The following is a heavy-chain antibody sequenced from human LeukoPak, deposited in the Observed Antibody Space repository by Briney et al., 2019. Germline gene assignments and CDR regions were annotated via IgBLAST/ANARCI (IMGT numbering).Heavy chain of an antibody. CDR3: ARVAQEYCSGTSCYTGSFDY. V-gene: IGHV3-48*01. Sequence: GGSLRLSCAASGFTFSSYSMSWVRQAPGKGLEWVSYISRSSSTIYYANSVKGRFTISRDNGESSLYLQMNSLRGEDTAVYYCARVAQEYCSGTSCYTGSFDYWGQGILVTVFS. CDR1: GFTFSSYS. D-gene: IGHD2-2*02. CDR2: ISRSSSTI. J-gene: IGHJ4*02.